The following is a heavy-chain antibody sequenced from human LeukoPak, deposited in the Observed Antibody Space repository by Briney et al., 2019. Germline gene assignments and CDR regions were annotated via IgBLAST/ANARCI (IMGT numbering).Heavy chain of an antibody. CDR3: ARDIPSGYDYSNYREVAFDI. D-gene: IGHD4-11*01. V-gene: IGHV1-69*01. J-gene: IGHJ3*02. Sequence: ASVKVSCKASGGTFSSYAISWVRQAPGQGLEWMGGIIPIFGTANYAQKFQGRVTITADESTSTAYMELSSLRSEDTAVYYCARDIPSGYDYSNYREVAFDIWGQGTMVTVSS. CDR1: GGTFSSYA. CDR2: IIPIFGTA.